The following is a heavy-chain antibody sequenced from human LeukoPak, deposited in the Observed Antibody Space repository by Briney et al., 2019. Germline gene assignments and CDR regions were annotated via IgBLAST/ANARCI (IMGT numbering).Heavy chain of an antibody. CDR2: IYYSGST. Sequence: SSETLSLTCTVSGGSISSYYWSWIRQPPGKGLEWIGYIYYSGSTNYNPSLKSRVTISVDTSKTQFSLKLSSVTAADTAVYYCARAYGGSPYYYYMDVWGKGTTVTVSS. CDR3: ARAYGGSPYYYYMDV. CDR1: GGSISSYY. V-gene: IGHV4-59*01. D-gene: IGHD4-23*01. J-gene: IGHJ6*03.